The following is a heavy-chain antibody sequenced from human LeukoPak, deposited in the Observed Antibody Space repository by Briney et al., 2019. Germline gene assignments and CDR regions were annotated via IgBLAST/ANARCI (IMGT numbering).Heavy chain of an antibody. Sequence: GESLQISCKGSGYSFTNNWIGWVRQMPGKGLEWMGITYPGDSNTRYSPSFQGQVTISADKSISSAYLQWSSLKASDTAMYYCVRSPACSSGTCYPNWFDPWGQGTLVTVSS. D-gene: IGHD2-15*01. CDR3: VRSPACSSGTCYPNWFDP. CDR1: GYSFTNNW. CDR2: TYPGDSNT. V-gene: IGHV5-51*01. J-gene: IGHJ5*02.